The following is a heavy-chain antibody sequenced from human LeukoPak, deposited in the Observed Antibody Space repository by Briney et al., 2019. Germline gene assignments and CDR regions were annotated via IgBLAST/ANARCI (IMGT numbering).Heavy chain of an antibody. D-gene: IGHD3-22*01. Sequence: GGSLRLSCAASGFTFSNAWMTWVRQAPGKGLEWVGRIKSKTDGGTTDYAAPVKGRFTIPRDDSKNTLFLQMNSLKTEDTAVYYCTTLGLSGYYDSSGYYYHDYWGQGTLVTVSS. CDR3: TTLGLSGYYDSSGYYYHDY. CDR1: GFTFSNAW. V-gene: IGHV3-15*01. J-gene: IGHJ4*02. CDR2: IKSKTDGGTT.